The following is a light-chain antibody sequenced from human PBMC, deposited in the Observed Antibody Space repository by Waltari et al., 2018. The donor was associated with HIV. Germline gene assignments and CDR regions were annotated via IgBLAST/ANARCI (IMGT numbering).Light chain of an antibody. V-gene: IGLV2-23*01. Sequence: ITISCTGTSSDVGSYNLVSWYQQHPGKAPKLMIYEGSKRPSGVSNRFSGSKSGNTASLTISGLQAEDEADYYCCSYAGSSTVVFGGGTKLTVL. CDR2: EGS. CDR1: SSDVGSYNL. J-gene: IGLJ2*01. CDR3: CSYAGSSTVV.